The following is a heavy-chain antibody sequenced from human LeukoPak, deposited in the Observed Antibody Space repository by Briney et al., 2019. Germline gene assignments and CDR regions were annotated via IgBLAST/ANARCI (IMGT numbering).Heavy chain of an antibody. Sequence: VGSLRLSCAASGFTFSNAWMSWVRQAPGKGLEWVGRIKSKTDGGTTDYAAPVKGRFTISRDDSKNTLYLQMNSLKTEDTAVYYCTTDQLDHLTFDYWGQGTLVTASS. D-gene: IGHD2-2*01. CDR2: IKSKTDGGTT. CDR3: TTDQLDHLTFDY. J-gene: IGHJ4*02. CDR1: GFTFSNAW. V-gene: IGHV3-15*01.